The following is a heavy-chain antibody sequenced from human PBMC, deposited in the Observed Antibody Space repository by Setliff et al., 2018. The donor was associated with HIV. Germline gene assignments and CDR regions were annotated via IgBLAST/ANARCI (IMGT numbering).Heavy chain of an antibody. CDR1: GFTLSEHY. J-gene: IGHJ4*02. D-gene: IGHD3-16*01. CDR3: VRAAAGLDI. Sequence: GGALRLSCAASGFTLSEHYIDWIRQPPGKGLEWVGRITAKFNGYVKEYAASVQGRFTISRDDSKDSLFLQMNNLKTEDTAVYYCVRAAAGLDIWSQKILVTVSS. V-gene: IGHV3-72*01. CDR2: ITAKFNGYVK.